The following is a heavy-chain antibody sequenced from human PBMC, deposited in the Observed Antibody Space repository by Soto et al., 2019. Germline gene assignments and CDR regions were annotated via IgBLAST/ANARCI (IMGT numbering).Heavy chain of an antibody. CDR3: AKRPGIAAAGSYYFDY. CDR1: GFTFSSYA. J-gene: IGHJ4*02. V-gene: IGHV3-23*01. CDR2: ISGSGGST. Sequence: EVQLLESGGGLVQPGGSLRLSCAASGFTFSSYAMSWVRQAPGKGLEWVSAISGSGGSTYYADSVKGRFTISRDNSKNTLYLQMNRLRAEDTAVYYCAKRPGIAAAGSYYFDYWGQGTLVTVSS. D-gene: IGHD6-13*01.